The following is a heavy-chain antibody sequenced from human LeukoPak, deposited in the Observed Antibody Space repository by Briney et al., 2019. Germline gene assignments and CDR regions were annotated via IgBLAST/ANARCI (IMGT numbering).Heavy chain of an antibody. CDR2: IIPIFGTA. CDR1: GGTFSSYA. V-gene: IGHV1-69*01. D-gene: IGHD5-18*01. CDR3: ARTRVDTAMDYYFDY. J-gene: IGHJ4*02. Sequence: SVKVSFKASGGTFSSYAISWVRQSPGQGLEWMGGIIPIFGTANYAQKFQGRVTITADESTSTAYMELSSLRSEDTAVYYCARTRVDTAMDYYFDYWGQGTLVTVSS.